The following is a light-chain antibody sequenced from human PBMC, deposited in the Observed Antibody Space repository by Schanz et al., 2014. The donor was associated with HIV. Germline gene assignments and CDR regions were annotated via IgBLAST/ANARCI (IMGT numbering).Light chain of an antibody. CDR1: SSDVGGYNY. CDR2: DVS. Sequence: QSALTQPASVSGSPGQSITISCTGTSSDVGGYNYVSWYQQQPGRPPKLIIYDVSHRPSGVPDRFSGSKSGNTASLTVSGLQTEDEADYYCSSYAGSNNLIFGGGTKVTVL. V-gene: IGLV2-8*01. CDR3: SSYAGSNNLI. J-gene: IGLJ2*01.